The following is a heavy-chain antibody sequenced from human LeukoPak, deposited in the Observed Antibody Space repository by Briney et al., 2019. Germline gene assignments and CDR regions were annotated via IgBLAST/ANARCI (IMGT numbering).Heavy chain of an antibody. V-gene: IGHV3-72*01. CDR2: IKNKANSYTT. CDR1: GFTFSDHY. CDR3: TRGPADY. J-gene: IGHJ4*02. Sequence: GGSLRLSCAASGFTFSDHYMDWVRQAPGKGLEWVGRIKNKANSYTTEYAASVRGRFTISRDDSKNSLYLQRNSLKTEDTAVYYCTRGPADYWGQGTVVTVSS.